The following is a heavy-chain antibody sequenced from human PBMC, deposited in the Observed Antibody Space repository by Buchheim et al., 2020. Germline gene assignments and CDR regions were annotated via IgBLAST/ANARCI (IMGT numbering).Heavy chain of an antibody. J-gene: IGHJ4*02. D-gene: IGHD3-10*01. CDR3: ARGRGITMVRGAKFDY. Sequence: QVQLQESGPGLVKPSETLSLTCTVSGGSISSYYWSWIRQPPGKGLEWIGYIYYSGSTNYNPSLKSRVNISVDTSKNQFSLKLSSVTAADTAVYYCARGRGITMVRGAKFDYWGQGTL. V-gene: IGHV4-59*01. CDR1: GGSISSYY. CDR2: IYYSGST.